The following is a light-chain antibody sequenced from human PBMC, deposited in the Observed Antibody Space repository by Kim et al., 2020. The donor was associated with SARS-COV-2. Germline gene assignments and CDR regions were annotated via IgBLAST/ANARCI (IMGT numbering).Light chain of an antibody. J-gene: IGKJ4*01. CDR2: QAS. CDR3: QPSYSTPLT. Sequence: DIQMTQSPSTLSAFVGDRVTITCRASQSVDGWLAWYQQKPGKAPRLLIYQASKLASGVPLRFSGSGSGTDFTLTISSLQPEDFATYYCQPSYSTPLTFGGGTKLEI. CDR1: QSVDGW. V-gene: IGKV1-5*03.